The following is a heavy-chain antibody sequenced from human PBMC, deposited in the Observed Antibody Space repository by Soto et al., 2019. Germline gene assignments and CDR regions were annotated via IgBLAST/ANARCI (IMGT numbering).Heavy chain of an antibody. Sequence: SETLSLTCTVSGYSISSGSYCAWIRQPPGKGPEWIASIYHGGTTFYNPSLKSRITISVDTSNNLFSLKLTSVTAADTAVYYFARVHVMVVAGSTFDYWGHGTLVTVS. CDR3: ARVHVMVVAGSTFDY. D-gene: IGHD6-19*01. V-gene: IGHV4-38-2*02. J-gene: IGHJ4*01. CDR2: IYHGGTT. CDR1: GYSISSGSY.